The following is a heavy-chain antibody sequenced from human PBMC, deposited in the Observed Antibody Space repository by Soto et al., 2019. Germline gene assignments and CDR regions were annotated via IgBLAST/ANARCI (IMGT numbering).Heavy chain of an antibody. CDR3: ARVGAHPITMVRGVMGYYYYGMAV. D-gene: IGHD3-10*01. CDR1: GGSISSYY. J-gene: IGHJ6*02. V-gene: IGHV4-59*01. Sequence: PSETLSLTCTVSGGSISSYYWSWIRQPPGKGLEWIGYIYYSGSTNYNPSLKSRVTISVDTSKNQFSLKLSSVTAADTAVYYCARVGAHPITMVRGVMGYYYYGMAVWGQGTTVTVSS. CDR2: IYYSGST.